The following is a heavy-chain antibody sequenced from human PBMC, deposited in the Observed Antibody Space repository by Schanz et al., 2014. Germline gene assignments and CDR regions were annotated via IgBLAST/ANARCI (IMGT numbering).Heavy chain of an antibody. CDR3: ARSLGGYGSGSYDD. Sequence: DVQLVESGGGLVQSGGSLRLSCAASGFNFGDYYMTWVRQAPGKGLESVAKINPDGSNKDYADSVKGRFTISRDNSKNMLYLQMNSLRGEDTAIYYCARSLGGYGSGSYDDWGLGSQVTVSS. CDR2: INPDGSNK. J-gene: IGHJ4*02. V-gene: IGHV3-7*01. D-gene: IGHD3-10*01. CDR1: GFNFGDYY.